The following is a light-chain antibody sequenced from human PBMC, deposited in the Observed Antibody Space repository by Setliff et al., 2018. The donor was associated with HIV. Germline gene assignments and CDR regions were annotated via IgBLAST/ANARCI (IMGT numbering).Light chain of an antibody. CDR3: QVWDSSSDHPFA. J-gene: IGLJ1*01. Sequence: LTQPPSVSVAPGKTARITCEGNNIGSASVHWYQQKPGQAPVVVIYYDSDRPSGIPERFSGSNSGNTATLTISRVEAGDEDDYYCQVWDSSSDHPFAFGTGTKVTVL. V-gene: IGLV3-21*04. CDR2: YDS. CDR1: NIGSAS.